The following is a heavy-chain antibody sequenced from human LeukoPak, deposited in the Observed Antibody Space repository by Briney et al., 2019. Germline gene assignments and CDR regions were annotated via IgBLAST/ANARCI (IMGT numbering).Heavy chain of an antibody. CDR2: INHSGST. CDR1: GGSFSGYY. Sequence: SETLSLTCAVYGGSFSGYYWSWIRQTPRKGLEWIGEINHSGSTNYNPSLKSRVNISVDKSKNQFSVKLSSVTAADTAVYYCARVPPPLYCSGGSCYTPYYYYYYMDVWGKGTTVTVSS. D-gene: IGHD2-15*01. J-gene: IGHJ6*03. CDR3: ARVPPPLYCSGGSCYTPYYYYYYMDV. V-gene: IGHV4-34*01.